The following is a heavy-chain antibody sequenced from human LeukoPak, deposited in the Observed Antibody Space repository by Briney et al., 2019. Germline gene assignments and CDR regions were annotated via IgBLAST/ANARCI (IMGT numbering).Heavy chain of an antibody. Sequence: GGSLRLSCAASGFTVSSNYMSWVRQAPGKGLEGVSVIYSGCSTYYADSVKGRFTISRDNSKNTLYLQMNSLRAEDTAVYYCARDQGSNYGGNGVDYWGQGTLVTVSP. V-gene: IGHV3-66*02. CDR2: IYSGCST. D-gene: IGHD4-23*01. CDR1: GFTVSSNY. J-gene: IGHJ4*02. CDR3: ARDQGSNYGGNGVDY.